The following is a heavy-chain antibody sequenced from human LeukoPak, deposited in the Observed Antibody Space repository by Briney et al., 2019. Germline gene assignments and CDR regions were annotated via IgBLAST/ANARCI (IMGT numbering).Heavy chain of an antibody. CDR3: ARMGGGAVPFP. J-gene: IGHJ5*02. V-gene: IGHV5-51*01. CDR2: IYPGDSDI. CDR1: GYSFTSHW. D-gene: IGHD3-10*01. Sequence: GESLKISCKSSGYSFTSHWIGWVRQMPGKGLEWMAIIYPGDSDIRYNPSFQGQVTISADKSISTAYLQMNSLRAEDTAIYYCARMGGGAVPFPWGQGTLVTVSS.